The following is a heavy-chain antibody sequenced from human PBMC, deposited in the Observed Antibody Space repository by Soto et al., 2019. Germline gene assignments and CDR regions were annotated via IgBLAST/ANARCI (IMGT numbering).Heavy chain of an antibody. D-gene: IGHD2-8*02. J-gene: IGHJ6*02. CDR2: ISGSGGSS. CDR3: AKDRLVAPYYYYGMDV. V-gene: IGHV3-23*01. Sequence: CMRLACAASGFTFSGYALRWVRQAPGNVLEWVSAISGSGGSSYYADSVKGRFTISRDNSKNTLYLQMNSLRAEDTAVYYCAKDRLVAPYYYYGMDVWGQGNTVTGS. CDR1: GFTFSGYA.